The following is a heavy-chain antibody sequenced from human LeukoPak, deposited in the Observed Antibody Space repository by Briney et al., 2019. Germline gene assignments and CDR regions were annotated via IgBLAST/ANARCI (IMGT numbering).Heavy chain of an antibody. V-gene: IGHV4-34*01. Sequence: PSETLSLTCAVYGGSFSGYYWSWIRQPPGKGLEWIGEIDHSGSTNYNPSLKSRVTISVDTSKNQFSLKLSSVTAADTAVYYCARHPYGGYGYLDYWGQGTLVTVSS. CDR2: IDHSGST. J-gene: IGHJ4*02. CDR1: GGSFSGYY. CDR3: ARHPYGGYGYLDY. D-gene: IGHD5-12*01.